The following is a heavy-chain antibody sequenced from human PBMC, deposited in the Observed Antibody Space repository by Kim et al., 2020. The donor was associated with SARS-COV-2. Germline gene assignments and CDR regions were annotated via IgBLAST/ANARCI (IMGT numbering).Heavy chain of an antibody. CDR3: AREAWYREPYFDY. V-gene: IGHV3-30-3*01. J-gene: IGHJ4*02. CDR1: GFTFSSYA. Sequence: GGSLRLSCAASGFTFSSYAMHWVRQAPGKGLEWVAVISYDGSNKYYADSVKGRFTISRDNSKNTLYLQMNSLRAEDTAVYYCAREAWYREPYFDYWGQGTLVTVSS. CDR2: ISYDGSNK. D-gene: IGHD6-13*01.